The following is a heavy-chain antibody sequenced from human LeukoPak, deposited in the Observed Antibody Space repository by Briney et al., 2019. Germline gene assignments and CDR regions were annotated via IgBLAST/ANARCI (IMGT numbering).Heavy chain of an antibody. J-gene: IGHJ4*02. CDR3: ARVRGIAAAAPDY. Sequence: ASVKVSCKASGYTFTGYYMHWVRQAPGQGLEWMGWINPNTGGTNYAQKLQGRVTMTTDTSTSTAYMELRSLRSDDTAVYYCARVRGIAAAAPDYWGQGTLVTVSS. CDR1: GYTFTGYY. D-gene: IGHD6-13*01. V-gene: IGHV1-2*02. CDR2: INPNTGGT.